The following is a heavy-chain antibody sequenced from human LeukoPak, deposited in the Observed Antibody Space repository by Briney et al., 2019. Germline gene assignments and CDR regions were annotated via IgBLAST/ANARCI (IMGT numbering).Heavy chain of an antibody. CDR1: GYTLTELS. CDR2: FDPEDGET. D-gene: IGHD3-9*01. V-gene: IGHV1-24*01. Sequence: GASVKVSCKVSGYTLTELSMHWVRQAPGKGFEWMGGFDPEDGETIYAQKFQGRVTMTEDTSTDTAYMELSSLRSEDTAVYYCATTGYYDILTGYRAFDYWGQGTLVTVSS. J-gene: IGHJ4*02. CDR3: ATTGYYDILTGYRAFDY.